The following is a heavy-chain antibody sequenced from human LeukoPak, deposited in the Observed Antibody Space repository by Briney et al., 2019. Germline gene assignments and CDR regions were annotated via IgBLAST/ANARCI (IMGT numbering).Heavy chain of an antibody. Sequence: GGSLRHSCAASGITASSYAMTWVRQAPGKGLEWVSSISGSGDRTMYADSVKGRFTISRDNFKNTLYLQMNSLRAEDTALYHCAKDPNGDYIGAFDMWGQGTMVTVSS. CDR1: GITASSYA. D-gene: IGHD4-17*01. CDR3: AKDPNGDYIGAFDM. CDR2: ISGSGDRT. J-gene: IGHJ3*02. V-gene: IGHV3-23*01.